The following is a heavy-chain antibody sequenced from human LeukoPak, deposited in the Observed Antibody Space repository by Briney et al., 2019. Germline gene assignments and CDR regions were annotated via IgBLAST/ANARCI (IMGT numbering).Heavy chain of an antibody. D-gene: IGHD2-15*01. CDR1: GGSISSDYY. V-gene: IGHV4-4*07. J-gene: IGHJ6*02. CDR2: IYTSGST. Sequence: SETLSLTCTVSGGSISSDYYWSWIRPPAGKGLEWIGRIYTSGSTNYNPSLKSRVTMSVDTSKNQFSPKLSSLTAADTAVYYCAGSSGGSAYYYYGMDVWGQGTTVTVSS. CDR3: AGSSGGSAYYYYGMDV.